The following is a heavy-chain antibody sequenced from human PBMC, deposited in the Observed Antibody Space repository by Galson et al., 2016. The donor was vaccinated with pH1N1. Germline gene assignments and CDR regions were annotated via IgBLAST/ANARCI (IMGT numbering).Heavy chain of an antibody. CDR1: DFTFKDFG. Sequence: SLRLSCAASDFTFKDFGMNWVRQAPGKGLEWVSRIIGSGGGTYYAGSVKGRFTISRDNSKNTLYLQMNILRLEDTAVYDCAKERTANDLAYDGFDMWGQGTLVIVSS. CDR3: AKERTANDLAYDGFDM. J-gene: IGHJ3*02. CDR2: IIGSGGGT. V-gene: IGHV3-23*01. D-gene: IGHD1-1*01.